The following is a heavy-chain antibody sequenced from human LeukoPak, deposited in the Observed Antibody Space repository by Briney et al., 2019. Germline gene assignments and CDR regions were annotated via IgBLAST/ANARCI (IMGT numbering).Heavy chain of an antibody. D-gene: IGHD3-16*01. CDR1: GGTFSSYA. V-gene: IGHV1-69*04. CDR3: ARARTMITFGGIRHAFDI. CDR2: IIPLLGIT. J-gene: IGHJ3*02. Sequence: SVKVSCKASGGTFSSYAINWVRQAPGQGLEWVGRIIPLLGITNHAQKLQGRVTVTADTSTNTAYMELSSLISDDTAVYYCARARTMITFGGIRHAFDIWGQGTLVTVSS.